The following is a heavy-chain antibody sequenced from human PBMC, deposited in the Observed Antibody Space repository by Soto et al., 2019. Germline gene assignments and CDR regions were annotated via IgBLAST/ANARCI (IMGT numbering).Heavy chain of an antibody. V-gene: IGHV3-48*03. Sequence: GGSMSLSCQASGFNFRMYEMHWVRKAPGKGLEWVSYISSSGLTTYYADFAEGRFTISRDNAKDSLYIHLNSLRVGGTAVYYCARYGTRGDWWGLGTQVTVSS. CDR3: ARYGTRGDW. D-gene: IGHD3-10*01. J-gene: IGHJ5*01. CDR2: ISSSGLTT. CDR1: GFNFRMYE.